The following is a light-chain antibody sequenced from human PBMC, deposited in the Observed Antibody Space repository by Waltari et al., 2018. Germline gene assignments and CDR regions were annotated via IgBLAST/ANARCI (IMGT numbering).Light chain of an antibody. V-gene: IGKV3-20*01. J-gene: IGKJ1*01. CDR1: QSVGGS. CDR2: GAS. Sequence: EIVLTQSPGTLSLSPGAGATLSCRTSQSVGGSLAGYQQKRGQAPRLLIYGASSRATGIPDRFSGSGSGTDFSLTISRLEPEDFAVYYCQHYVTLPVTFGQGTKVEIK. CDR3: QHYVTLPVT.